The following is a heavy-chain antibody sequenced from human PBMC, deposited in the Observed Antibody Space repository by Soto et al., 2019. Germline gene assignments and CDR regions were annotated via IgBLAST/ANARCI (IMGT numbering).Heavy chain of an antibody. CDR2: IYYSGST. D-gene: IGHD3-3*01. V-gene: IGHV4-30-4*01. J-gene: IGHJ6*04. CDR1: GGSISSGDYY. CDR3: AREGPHYVFWRGLPTGFNYGMDV. Sequence: PSETLSLTCTVSGGSISSGDYYWIWIRQPPGKGLEWIGYIYYSGSTYYNPSLKSRVTISVDTSKNQFSLKLSSVTAADTAVYYCAREGPHYVFWRGLPTGFNYGMDVWGKGTTVTVSS.